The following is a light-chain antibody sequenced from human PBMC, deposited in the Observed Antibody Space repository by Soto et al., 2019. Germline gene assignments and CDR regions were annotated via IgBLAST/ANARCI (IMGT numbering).Light chain of an antibody. Sequence: DIQLTQSPSFLSASVGDRVTITCRASQGISSYLAWYQQKPGKAPNLLIYAASTLQSGVPSRFSGSGSGAEFTLTISSLQPEDFATYYCQQLNSYPTFGPGTTVDI. CDR1: QGISSY. V-gene: IGKV1-9*01. CDR3: QQLNSYPT. J-gene: IGKJ3*01. CDR2: AAS.